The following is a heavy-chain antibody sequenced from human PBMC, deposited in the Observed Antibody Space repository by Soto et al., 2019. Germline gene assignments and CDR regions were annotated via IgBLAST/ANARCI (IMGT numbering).Heavy chain of an antibody. D-gene: IGHD2-21*02. CDR3: AHPPLCHSGVCPDP. V-gene: IGHV1-69*06. J-gene: IGHJ5*02. Sequence: SVKVSCKASGGSFSTLAIRWVRQARGQGLEWMGGIIPIFGTVNYAEKFRDRVTITADKSTTTVYMELSSLRSEDTAVYYCAHPPLCHSGVCPDPWGQGTVVTGSS. CDR2: IIPIFGTV. CDR1: GGSFSTLA.